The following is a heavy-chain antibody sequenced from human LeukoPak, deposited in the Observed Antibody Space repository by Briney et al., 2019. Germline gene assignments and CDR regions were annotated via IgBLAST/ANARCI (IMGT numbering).Heavy chain of an antibody. CDR2: IKQDGSEK. D-gene: IGHD2-2*01. J-gene: IGHJ6*03. CDR1: GFTFSSYW. V-gene: IGHV3-7*01. Sequence: PGGSLRLSCAASGFTFSSYWMSWVRQAPGKGLEWVANIKQDGSEKYYVDSVKGRFTISRDNAKNSLYLQMNSLRAEDTAVYYCARVFAGYCSSTSCYSREDLGYYYYYMDVWGKGTTVTISS. CDR3: ARVFAGYCSSTSCYSREDLGYYYYYMDV.